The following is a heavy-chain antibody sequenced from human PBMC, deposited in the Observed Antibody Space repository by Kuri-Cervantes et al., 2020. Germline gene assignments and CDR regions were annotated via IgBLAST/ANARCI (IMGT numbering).Heavy chain of an antibody. CDR1: GFTVSSNY. Sequence: GGSLRLSCAASGFTVSSNYMSWVRQAPGKGLEWVSVIYSCGSTYYADSVKGRFTISRDNSKNTLYLQMNSLRAEDTAVYFCARTIMGATFDYWGQGTLVTVSS. CDR2: IYSCGST. V-gene: IGHV3-66*03. J-gene: IGHJ4*02. D-gene: IGHD1-26*01. CDR3: ARTIMGATFDY.